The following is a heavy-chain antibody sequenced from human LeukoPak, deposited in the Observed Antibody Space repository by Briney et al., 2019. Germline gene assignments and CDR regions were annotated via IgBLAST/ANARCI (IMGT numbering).Heavy chain of an antibody. D-gene: IGHD2-21*02. CDR2: TYHGGTT. CDR1: GYSMSSGYL. J-gene: IGHJ4*02. CDR3: ARGSGDWTYYFDH. V-gene: IGHV4-38-2*02. Sequence: SETLSLTCTVSGYSMSSGYLWGWIRQRPGKGLEWIGSTYHGGTTYSNPSLKSRVIISEDTSKNQFSLKLSSVTAADTALYYCARGSGDWTYYFDHWGQGTLVTVSS.